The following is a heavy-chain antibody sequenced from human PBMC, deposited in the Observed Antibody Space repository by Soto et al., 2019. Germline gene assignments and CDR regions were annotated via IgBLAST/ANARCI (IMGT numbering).Heavy chain of an antibody. V-gene: IGHV3-23*01. CDR2: ISGSGDST. Sequence: EVQLLESGGGLVQPGGSLRLSCAASGFTFSSYGINWVRLAPGKGLEWVSGISGSGDSTHYADSVKGRFTISRDNSKNTLYLQMNSLRAEDTAVYYCAKQAPYSNSWYEIDHWGQGTLVNVSS. D-gene: IGHD6-13*01. CDR1: GFTFSSYG. CDR3: AKQAPYSNSWYEIDH. J-gene: IGHJ4*02.